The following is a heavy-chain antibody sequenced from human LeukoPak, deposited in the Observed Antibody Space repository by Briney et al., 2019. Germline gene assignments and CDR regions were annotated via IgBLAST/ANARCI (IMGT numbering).Heavy chain of an antibody. J-gene: IGHJ4*02. V-gene: IGHV1-2*02. CDR1: GYTFTGYY. CDR2: INPNSGGT. CDR3: ARGAFYYYDSSGYTYYFDY. D-gene: IGHD3-22*01. Sequence: ASVKVSCKASGYTFTGYYMHWVRQAPGQGLEWMGWINPNSGGTNYAQKFQGRVTMTRDTSISTAYMELSRLRSDDTAVYYCARGAFYYYDSSGYTYYFDYWGQGTLVTVSS.